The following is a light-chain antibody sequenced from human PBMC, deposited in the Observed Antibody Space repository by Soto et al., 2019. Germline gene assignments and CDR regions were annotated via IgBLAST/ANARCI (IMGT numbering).Light chain of an antibody. J-gene: IGKJ2*01. CDR3: PHHKSYTT. CDR1: QDISNY. V-gene: IGKV1-9*01. Sequence: DIQLTQSPSFLSASVGDRVSITCRASQDISNYLAWYQQKPGKAPKLLIYVASTLQRGIPSRFSGSGSWTEYTLTSNSLQPKDFAAYYCPHHKSYTTFGRGTKLEIK. CDR2: VAS.